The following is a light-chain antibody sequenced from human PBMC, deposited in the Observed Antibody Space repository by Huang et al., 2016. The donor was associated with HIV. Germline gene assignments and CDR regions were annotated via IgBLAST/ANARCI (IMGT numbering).Light chain of an antibody. Sequence: DIVLTQSPGTLSLSPGERATLSCRASQNVAGNSLAWYQHKPGQAPRLRSYDASNRVTGVPDRFSGSVSGTDFILIINRLEPEDFAVYFCQQYGTSPRTFGQGTKVEIK. CDR2: DAS. J-gene: IGKJ1*01. CDR1: QNVAGNS. CDR3: QQYGTSPRT. V-gene: IGKV3-20*01.